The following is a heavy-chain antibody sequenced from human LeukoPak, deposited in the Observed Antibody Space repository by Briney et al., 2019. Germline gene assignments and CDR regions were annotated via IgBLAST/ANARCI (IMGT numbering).Heavy chain of an antibody. Sequence: GGSLRLSCAASGFTFSSYGMNWVRQAPGKGLEWVSYISSSSSTIYYADSVKGRFTISRDNAKNSLYLQMNSLRAEDTAVYYCAKSPLAVAGTIMFYDYWGQGTLVTVSS. CDR1: GFTFSSYG. CDR2: ISSSSSTI. CDR3: AKSPLAVAGTIMFYDY. D-gene: IGHD6-19*01. J-gene: IGHJ4*02. V-gene: IGHV3-48*01.